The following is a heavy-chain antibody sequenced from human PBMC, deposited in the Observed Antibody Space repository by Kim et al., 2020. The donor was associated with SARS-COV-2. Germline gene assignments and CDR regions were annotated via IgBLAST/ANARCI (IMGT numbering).Heavy chain of an antibody. Sequence: SETLSLTCAVYGGSFSGYYWSWIRQPPGKGLEWIGEINHSGSTNYNPSLKSRVTISVDTSKNQFSLKLSSVTAADTAVYYCARDRYYDSSGWYFDYWGQG. D-gene: IGHD3-22*01. CDR1: GGSFSGYY. J-gene: IGHJ4*02. CDR2: INHSGST. CDR3: ARDRYYDSSGWYFDY. V-gene: IGHV4-34*01.